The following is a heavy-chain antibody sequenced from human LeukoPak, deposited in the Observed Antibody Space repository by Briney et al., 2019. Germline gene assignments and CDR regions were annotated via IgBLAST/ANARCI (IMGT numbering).Heavy chain of an antibody. CDR3: ALRGISGGAFDI. D-gene: IGHD1-26*01. Sequence: PGGSLRLSCAASGFTFSSYSMNWVRQAPGKGLEWVSSISSSSSYIYYADSVKGRFTISRDNAKNSLYLQMNSLRAEDTAVYYCALRGISGGAFDIWGQGTMVTVSS. CDR1: GFTFSSYS. J-gene: IGHJ3*02. CDR2: ISSSSSYI. V-gene: IGHV3-21*01.